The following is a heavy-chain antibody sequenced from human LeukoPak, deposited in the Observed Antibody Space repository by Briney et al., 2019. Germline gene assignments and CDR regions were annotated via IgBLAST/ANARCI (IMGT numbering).Heavy chain of an antibody. J-gene: IGHJ4*02. D-gene: IGHD6-25*01. CDR2: IYHTGST. Sequence: PSETLSLTCAVYGGSFSGYYWSWIRQPPGKGLEWIANIYHTGSTNYNPSLSSRVTISIDTAKNQFSLKLTSVTAADTAVYYCARRGRNSSGWQDYLWGQGTLVTVSS. V-gene: IGHV4-34*01. CDR1: GGSFSGYY. CDR3: ARRGRNSSGWQDYL.